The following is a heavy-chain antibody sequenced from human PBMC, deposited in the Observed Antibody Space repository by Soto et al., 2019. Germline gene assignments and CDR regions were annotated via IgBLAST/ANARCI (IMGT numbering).Heavy chain of an antibody. Sequence: SETLSLTCSVYVGSFSGYYWSWIRQPPGKGLEWIGEINHSGSTNYNPSLKSRVTISVDTSKNQFSLKLSSVTAADTAVHDCARGRIEAAGTGEWVDNWGQGTRVT. CDR1: VGSFSGYY. CDR3: ARGRIEAAGTGEWVDN. J-gene: IGHJ5*02. V-gene: IGHV4-34*01. CDR2: INHSGST. D-gene: IGHD6-13*01.